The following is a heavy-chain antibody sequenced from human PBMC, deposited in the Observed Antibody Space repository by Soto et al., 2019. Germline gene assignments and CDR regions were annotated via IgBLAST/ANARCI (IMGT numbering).Heavy chain of an antibody. CDR2: IIPIFGTA. CDR1: GGTFSSYA. J-gene: IGHJ6*02. D-gene: IGHD3-10*01. CDR3: AVKYGSASPLGNYYYCYGMDV. V-gene: IGHV1-69*01. Sequence: QVQLVQSGAEVKKPGSSVKVSCKASGGTFSSYAISWVRQAPGQGLEWMGGIIPIFGTAKYAQKFQGRVTITAEESTTTDYMTRTSLRSEGTAVYYCAVKYGSASPLGNYYYCYGMDVWGQGTTVTVSS.